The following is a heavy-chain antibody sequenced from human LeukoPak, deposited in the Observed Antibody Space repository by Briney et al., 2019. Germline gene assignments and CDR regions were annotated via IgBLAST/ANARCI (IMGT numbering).Heavy chain of an antibody. Sequence: KPGASVKVSCKASGYTFTNYYIHWVRQAPGQGLEWMAIINPSSGSTSYAQEFQGRVTMTRDTSTSTVYMELSSLRSEDTAMYYCAREYSNSQFDYWGQGTLVTVSS. D-gene: IGHD6-13*01. CDR1: GYTFTNYY. CDR2: INPSSGST. V-gene: IGHV1-46*01. J-gene: IGHJ4*02. CDR3: AREYSNSQFDY.